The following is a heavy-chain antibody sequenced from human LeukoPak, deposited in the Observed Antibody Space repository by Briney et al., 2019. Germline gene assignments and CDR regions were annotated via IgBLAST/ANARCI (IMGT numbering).Heavy chain of an antibody. Sequence: GSVKVSCKASGYTFTDYYMHWVRQAPGQGLEWMGWINPGSGGTNYAQKFQGRVTVTRDTSISTAYMDLSRLRSDDTAVYYCARAGVWDYSDSSGYHNAAFDIWGQGTMVTVSS. V-gene: IGHV1-2*02. D-gene: IGHD3-22*01. CDR3: ARAGVWDYSDSSGYHNAAFDI. CDR1: GYTFTDYY. J-gene: IGHJ3*02. CDR2: INPGSGGT.